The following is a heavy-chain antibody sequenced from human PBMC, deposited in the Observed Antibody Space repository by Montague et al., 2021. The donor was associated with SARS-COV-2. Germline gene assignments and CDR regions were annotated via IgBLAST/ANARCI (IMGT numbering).Heavy chain of an antibody. J-gene: IGHJ3*02. CDR1: GGSFSGYY. Sequence: SETLSLTCAVYGGSFSGYYWCWIRQPPGKGLEWNGEINHSGSTNSNPSLTSRVTISVDTSKNQFYLKLSSVTAAATAVYYCAIPMVRGFSRAFDIWGQGTMVTVSS. CDR3: AIPMVRGFSRAFDI. CDR2: INHSGST. D-gene: IGHD3-10*01. V-gene: IGHV4-34*01.